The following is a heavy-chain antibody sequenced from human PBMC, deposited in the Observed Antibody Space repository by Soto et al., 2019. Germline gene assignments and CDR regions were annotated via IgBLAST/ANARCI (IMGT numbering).Heavy chain of an antibody. D-gene: IGHD2-15*01. J-gene: IGHJ3*02. CDR1: GGSFSGYY. CDR3: ARRGWTDAFDI. Sequence: QVQLQQWGAGLLKPSETLSLTCAVYGGSFSGYYWSWIRQPPGKGLEWIGEMNHSGSTNYNPSLKSRVTISLDTFKNQFSLKLSSVTAADTAVYYCARRGWTDAFDIWGQGTMVTVSS. V-gene: IGHV4-34*01. CDR2: MNHSGST.